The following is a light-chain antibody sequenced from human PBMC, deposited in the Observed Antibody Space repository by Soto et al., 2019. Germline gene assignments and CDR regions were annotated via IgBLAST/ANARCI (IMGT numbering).Light chain of an antibody. J-gene: IGKJ5*01. V-gene: IGKV1-27*01. CDR1: QGISNY. Sequence: DVQMTQSPSTLSASLGDRVSITCRASQGISNYLAWYQQKPGKAPKVLIYAASTLQPGVPSRFSGSGSGTDFTLTINSLHPDDIATYFCQNYDSAPITFGQGTRLEIK. CDR3: QNYDSAPIT. CDR2: AAS.